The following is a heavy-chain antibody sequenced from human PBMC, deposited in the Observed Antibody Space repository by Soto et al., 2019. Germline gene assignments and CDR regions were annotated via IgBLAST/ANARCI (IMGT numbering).Heavy chain of an antibody. CDR1: GDTFSSYS. D-gene: IGHD3-16*01. V-gene: IGHV1-69*08. Sequence: QAQLVQSGAEVKRPGSSVKVSCKASGDTFSSYSISWVRQAPGQGLEWMGRIISMVGTPNYAQKFQGRVTFSADKSKSTAEMVLNSLISDDTAVYYCATDGGSTSSSAYNYFMDVWGKGTPVTVSS. CDR3: ATDGGSTSSSAYNYFMDV. J-gene: IGHJ6*03. CDR2: IISMVGTP.